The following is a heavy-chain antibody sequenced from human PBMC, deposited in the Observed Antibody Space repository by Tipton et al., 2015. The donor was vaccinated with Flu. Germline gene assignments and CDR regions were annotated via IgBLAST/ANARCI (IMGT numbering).Heavy chain of an antibody. V-gene: IGHV4-39*01. CDR2: IYYSGST. J-gene: IGHJ6*03. CDR3: ARLGYYYYMGV. Sequence: TLSLTCTVSGGSISSYYWSWIRHPPGTGLERYGSIYYSGSTYYNPSLKSRFTISVDPSKNKISLTLSSVTAADTAVYYCARLGYYYYMGVWGKGATVTVSS. CDR1: GGSISSYY.